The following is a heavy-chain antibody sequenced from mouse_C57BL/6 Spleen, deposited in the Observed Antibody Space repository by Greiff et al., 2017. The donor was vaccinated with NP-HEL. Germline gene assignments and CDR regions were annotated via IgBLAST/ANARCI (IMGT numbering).Heavy chain of an antibody. CDR1: GFTFSSYG. J-gene: IGHJ3*01. Sequence: VQLQQSGGDLVKPGGSLKLSCAASGFTFSSYGMSWVRQTPDKRLEWVATISSGGSYTYYPDSVKGRFTISRDNAKNTLYLQMSSLKSEDTAMYYCARDGSSPGWFAYWGQGTLVTVSA. CDR2: ISSGGSYT. CDR3: ARDGSSPGWFAY. D-gene: IGHD1-1*01. V-gene: IGHV5-6*01.